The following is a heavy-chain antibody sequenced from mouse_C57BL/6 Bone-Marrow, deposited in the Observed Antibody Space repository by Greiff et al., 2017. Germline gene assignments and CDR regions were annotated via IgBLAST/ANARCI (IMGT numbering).Heavy chain of an antibody. CDR1: GFTITSYG. Sequence: VKLMESGAELARPGASVKLSCTASGFTITSYGISWVKQRTGQGLEWIGGIYPKSGNTEYNAKFQGKATLTADTSSSTAYMELRSLTSEDSAVYFDARYYYYGTSDTMDYWGQGTSVTVSS. CDR2: IYPKSGNT. J-gene: IGHJ4*01. CDR3: ARYYYYGTSDTMDY. V-gene: IGHV1-81*01. D-gene: IGHD1-1*01.